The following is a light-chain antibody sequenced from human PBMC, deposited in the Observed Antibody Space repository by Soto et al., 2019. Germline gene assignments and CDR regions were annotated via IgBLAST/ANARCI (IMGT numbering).Light chain of an antibody. V-gene: IGLV2-23*01. CDR3: CSYAGFSTYG. CDR2: EGS. Sequence: QSALTQPASVSGSPGQSITISCTGTSSDVGSFNLVSWYQQHPGKAPKVMIYEGSKRPSGVFNRFSGSKSGNTASLTISGLQAEDEADYYCCSYAGFSTYGFGTGTQLTVL. CDR1: SSDVGSFNL. J-gene: IGLJ1*01.